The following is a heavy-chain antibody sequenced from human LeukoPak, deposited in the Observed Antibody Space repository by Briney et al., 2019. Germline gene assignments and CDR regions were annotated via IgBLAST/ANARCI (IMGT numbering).Heavy chain of an antibody. CDR1: GGSFSGYY. Sequence: SETLSLTCAVYGGSFSGYYWSWIRQPPGKGLEWIGEISHSGSTNYNPSLKSRVTISVDTSKNQFSLKLSSVTAADTAVYYCATTTIRLGYWGQGTLVTVSS. J-gene: IGHJ4*02. V-gene: IGHV4-34*01. CDR3: ATTTIRLGY. CDR2: ISHSGST. D-gene: IGHD1-26*01.